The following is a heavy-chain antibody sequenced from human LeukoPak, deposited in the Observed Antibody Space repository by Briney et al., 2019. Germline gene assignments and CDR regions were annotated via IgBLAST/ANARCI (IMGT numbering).Heavy chain of an antibody. J-gene: IGHJ4*02. CDR3: ATDRGWRTSGYYLYYFEY. D-gene: IGHD3-3*01. Sequence: GGSLRLSCAASGFIFTNYFMSWVRQAPGQGLEWVASIKHDGSEKYYVDSVRGRFTISRDNTMNSLYLQMSSLRAEDTAVYYCATDRGWRTSGYYLYYFEYWGQGTLVTYSS. V-gene: IGHV3-7*01. CDR1: GFIFTNYF. CDR2: IKHDGSEK.